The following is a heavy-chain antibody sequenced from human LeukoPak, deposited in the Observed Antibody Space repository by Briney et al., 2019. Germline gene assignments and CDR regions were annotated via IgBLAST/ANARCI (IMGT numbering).Heavy chain of an antibody. CDR2: INSNTGGT. J-gene: IGHJ4*02. CDR1: EYTFTDYY. D-gene: IGHD1-20*01. CDR3: ARVEESITGTNPEGFDY. Sequence: ASVKVSCKASEYTFTDYYIHWVRQAPGQGLEWMGWINSNTGGTNYAQKFQGRVTMTRDTSISTAYMELSSLRSDDTAVYYCARVEESITGTNPEGFDYWGQGTLVTVSS. V-gene: IGHV1-2*02.